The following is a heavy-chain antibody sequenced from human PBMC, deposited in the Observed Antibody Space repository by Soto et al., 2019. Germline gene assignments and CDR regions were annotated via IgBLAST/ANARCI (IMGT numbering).Heavy chain of an antibody. CDR1: GFTFSSYS. V-gene: IGHV3-21*01. CDR3: ARVGMRYCTNGVCYIDY. Sequence: GGSLRLYCAASGFTFSSYSMNWVRQAPGKGLEWVSSISSSSSYIYYADSVKGRFTISRDNAKNSLYLQMNSLRAEDTAVYYCARVGMRYCTNGVCYIDYWGQGTLVTVSS. J-gene: IGHJ4*02. CDR2: ISSSSSYI. D-gene: IGHD2-8*01.